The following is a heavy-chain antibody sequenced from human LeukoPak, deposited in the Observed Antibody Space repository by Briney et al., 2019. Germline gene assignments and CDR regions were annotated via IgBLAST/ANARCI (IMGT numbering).Heavy chain of an antibody. V-gene: IGHV3-66*01. CDR2: IYSGGST. J-gene: IGHJ4*02. CDR3: ARAVDVVVPAAH. CDR1: GFTVSSNY. D-gene: IGHD2-2*01. Sequence: GGSLRLSCAASGFTVSSNYMSWVRQAPGKGLEWVSVIYSGGSTYYADSVKGRFTISRDNSKNTLYLQMNSLRAEDTAVYYCARAVDVVVPAAHWGQGTLVTVSS.